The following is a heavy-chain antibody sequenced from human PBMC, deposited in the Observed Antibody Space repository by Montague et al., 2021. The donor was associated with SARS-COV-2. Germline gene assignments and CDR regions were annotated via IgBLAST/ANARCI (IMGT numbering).Heavy chain of an antibody. CDR3: VRKNYYGSGSFSTFDY. CDR2: ISGSGGNT. V-gene: IGHV3-23*01. J-gene: IGHJ4*02. Sequence: SLRLSCAASGYSFINYAMGWVRQAPGRGLEWVSVISGSGGNTYFADSVRGRFTISRDNSKNTLYPQMNSLRAEDTAVYYCVRKNYYGSGSFSTFDYWGQGTLVTVSS. D-gene: IGHD3-10*01. CDR1: GYSFINYA.